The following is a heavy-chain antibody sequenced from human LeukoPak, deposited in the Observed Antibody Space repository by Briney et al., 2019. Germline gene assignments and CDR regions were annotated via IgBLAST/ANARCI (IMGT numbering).Heavy chain of an antibody. CDR3: ARGSDSSGYYFYFQH. D-gene: IGHD3-22*01. J-gene: IGHJ1*01. V-gene: IGHV3-23*01. CDR1: GFTFSGQY. Sequence: GGSLRLSCLASGFTFSGQYVSWVRQAPGKGLEWVSAISGSGGSTYYADSVKGRFTISRDNAKNSLYLQMNSLRAEDTAVYYCARGSDSSGYYFYFQHWGQGTLVTVSS. CDR2: ISGSGGST.